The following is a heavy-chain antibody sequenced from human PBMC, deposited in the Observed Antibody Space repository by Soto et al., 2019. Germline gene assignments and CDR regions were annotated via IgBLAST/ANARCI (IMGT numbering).Heavy chain of an antibody. J-gene: IGHJ4*02. D-gene: IGHD3-9*01. CDR1: GYSFTDYW. V-gene: IGHV5-51*01. CDR3: ARQADYNILTGYFYYFDY. CDR2: IYPGDSDA. Sequence: GESLKISCKSSGYSFTDYWIGWVRQMPGKGLEWMGIIYPGDSDARYSPSFQGQGTISVDTSINTAFLRWNSLTASDTAMYYCARQADYNILTGYFYYFDYWGQGSLVTVSS.